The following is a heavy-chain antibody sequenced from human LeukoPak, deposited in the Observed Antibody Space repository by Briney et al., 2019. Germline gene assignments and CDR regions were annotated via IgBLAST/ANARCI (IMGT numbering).Heavy chain of an antibody. CDR3: AKAPTPLVAVITHFDY. CDR1: GFTFSSYA. Sequence: GGSLRLSCAASGFTFSSYAMSWVRQAPGKGLEWVSAISGSGGSTYYADSVKGRFTISRDNSKNTLYLQMNSLRAEDTAVYYCAKAPTPLVAVITHFDYWGQGTLVTVPS. V-gene: IGHV3-23*01. D-gene: IGHD3-22*01. J-gene: IGHJ4*02. CDR2: ISGSGGST.